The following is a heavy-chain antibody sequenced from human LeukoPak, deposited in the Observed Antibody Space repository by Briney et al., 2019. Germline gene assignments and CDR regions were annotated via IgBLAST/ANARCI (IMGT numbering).Heavy chain of an antibody. CDR1: GGSFSGYY. D-gene: IGHD6-13*01. CDR3: ARAKQLVPFIDY. Sequence: PSETLSLTCAVYGGSFSGYYWSWIRQPPGKGLEWIGEINHSGSTNYNPSLKSRVTISVDTSKNQFSLKLSSVTAADTAVYYCARAKQLVPFIDYWGQGTLVTVSS. CDR2: INHSGST. V-gene: IGHV4-34*01. J-gene: IGHJ4*02.